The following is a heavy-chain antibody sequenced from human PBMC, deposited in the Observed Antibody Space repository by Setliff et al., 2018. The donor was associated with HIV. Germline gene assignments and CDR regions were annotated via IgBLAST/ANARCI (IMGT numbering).Heavy chain of an antibody. Sequence: SSETLSLTCAVYGASFNAYFWTWIRQPPGKGLEWIGEVIQSGATNYNPSLKSRLTMSVDTSKNQFSLKLTSVTAADTAVYHCARTRDKYYDILTPAYYIDYWGHGTLVTVSS. CDR2: VIQSGAT. D-gene: IGHD3-9*01. V-gene: IGHV4-34*12. CDR3: ARTRDKYYDILTPAYYIDY. CDR1: GASFNAYF. J-gene: IGHJ4*01.